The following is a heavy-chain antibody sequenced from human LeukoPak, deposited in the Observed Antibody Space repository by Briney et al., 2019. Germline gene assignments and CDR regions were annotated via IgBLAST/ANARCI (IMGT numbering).Heavy chain of an antibody. Sequence: GSLRLSCAASGFTFSSYEMNWVRQPPGKGLEWIGEISHAGSTNYNPSLRHGITMSVDTSKNQFSLKVISVTAADTAMYYCARRSPNHGWPFDSWGQGTRVTVSS. CDR1: GFTFSSYE. CDR2: ISHAGST. CDR3: ARRSPNHGWPFDS. D-gene: IGHD6-19*01. J-gene: IGHJ4*02. V-gene: IGHV4-34*01.